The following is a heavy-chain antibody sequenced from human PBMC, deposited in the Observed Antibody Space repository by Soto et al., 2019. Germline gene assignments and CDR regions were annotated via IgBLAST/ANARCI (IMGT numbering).Heavy chain of an antibody. V-gene: IGHV3-30*18. CDR3: AKSVALYYYYYMDV. J-gene: IGHJ6*03. CDR1: GFTFSSYG. CDR2: ISYDGSNK. Sequence: GSLRLSCAASGFTFSSYGMHWVRQAPGKGLEWVAVISYDGSNKYYADYVKGRFTISRDNSKNTLYLQMNSLRAEDTAVYFCAKSVALYYYYYMDVWGKGTTVTVSS.